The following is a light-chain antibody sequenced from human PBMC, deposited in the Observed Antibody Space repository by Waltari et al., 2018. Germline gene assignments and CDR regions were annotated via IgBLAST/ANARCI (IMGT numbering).Light chain of an antibody. J-gene: IGLJ2*01. CDR1: SSDIGSYNH. V-gene: IGLV2-18*02. CDR2: GVS. Sequence: QSALTQPPSVSGSPGQSVTISCTGTSSDIGSYNHISWYQQTPGTAPKIVISGVSNRPAGVPDRFAGSKTGNTASLTISGLQAEDEADYYCCSYAGSYSVVFGGGTKLTVL. CDR3: CSYAGSYSVV.